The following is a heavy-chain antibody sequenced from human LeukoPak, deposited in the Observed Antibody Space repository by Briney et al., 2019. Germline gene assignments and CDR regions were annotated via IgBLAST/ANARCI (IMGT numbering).Heavy chain of an antibody. Sequence: SETLSLTCTVSGVSISDTNCSWGWIRQPPGKGLEWIGNIYYSGNTNFNPSLKSRVTISVDTSKNQFSLKLSSVTAADTAVYYCARLIFAMESTDFDYWGQGTLVTVSS. V-gene: IGHV4-39*01. CDR2: IYYSGNT. CDR3: ARLIFAMESTDFDY. J-gene: IGHJ4*02. D-gene: IGHD3-3*01. CDR1: GVSISDTNCS.